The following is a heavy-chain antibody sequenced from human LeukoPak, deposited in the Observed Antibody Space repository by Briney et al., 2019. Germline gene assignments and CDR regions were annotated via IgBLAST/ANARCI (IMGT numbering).Heavy chain of an antibody. CDR1: GFTFSSYS. Sequence: GGSLRLXCAASGFTFSSYSMNWVRQAPGKGLEWVSSISSSSSYIYYADSVKGRFTMSRDNAKSTLYLQMNSLRAEDTAVYYCATVEGVHYDILTGYGLDYWGQGTLVTVSS. V-gene: IGHV3-21*01. D-gene: IGHD3-9*01. J-gene: IGHJ4*02. CDR3: ATVEGVHYDILTGYGLDY. CDR2: ISSSSSYI.